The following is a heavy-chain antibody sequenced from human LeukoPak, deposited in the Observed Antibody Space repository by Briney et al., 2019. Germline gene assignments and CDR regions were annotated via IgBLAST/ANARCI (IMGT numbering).Heavy chain of an antibody. V-gene: IGHV4-39*01. CDR3: ARQEVPAASVRD. D-gene: IGHD2-2*01. Sequence: SETLSLTCTVSGGSISISSYYWGWIRQPPGKGLEWIGSIYYSGSTYYNPSLKSRVTISVDTSKNQFSLKLSSVTAADTAVYYCARQEVPAASVRDWGQGTLVTVSS. CDR2: IYYSGST. CDR1: GGSISISSYY. J-gene: IGHJ4*02.